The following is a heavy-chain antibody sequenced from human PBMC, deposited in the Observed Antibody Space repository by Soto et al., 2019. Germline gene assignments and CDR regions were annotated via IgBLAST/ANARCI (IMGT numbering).Heavy chain of an antibody. CDR2: ISSSSSYI. CDR3: ARVMTTPGRYYYYYYYMDV. CDR1: GFTFSSYS. V-gene: IGHV3-21*01. Sequence: EVQLVESGGGLVKPGGSLRLSCAASGFTFSSYSMNWVRQAPGKGLEWVSSISSSSSYIYYADSVKGRFTISRDNAKNSLYLQMYSLRSEDTAVYYCARVMTTPGRYYYYYYYMDVWGKGTTVTVSS. J-gene: IGHJ6*03. D-gene: IGHD4-17*01.